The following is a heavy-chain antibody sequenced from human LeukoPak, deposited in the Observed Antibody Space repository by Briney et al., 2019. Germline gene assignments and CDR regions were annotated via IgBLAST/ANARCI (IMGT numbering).Heavy chain of an antibody. Sequence: GGSLRLSCVGSGFTFDDVAMHWVRQAPGRGLEWVSLTSGDGVATYYGASLKGRFTISRDNSKNSLYLQMNSLRVEDTALYYCAKGNGDFSHFYNGMDVWGRGTTVTVSS. CDR2: TSGDGVAT. CDR3: AKGNGDFSHFYNGMDV. J-gene: IGHJ6*02. V-gene: IGHV3-43*02. CDR1: GFTFDDVA. D-gene: IGHD4-17*01.